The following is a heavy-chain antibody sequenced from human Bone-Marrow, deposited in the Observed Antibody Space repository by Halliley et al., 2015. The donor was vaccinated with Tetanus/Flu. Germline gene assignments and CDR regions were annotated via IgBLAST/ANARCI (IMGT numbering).Heavy chain of an antibody. Sequence: SLRLSCETSGFTFSDYAMNWVRQAPGKGLEWVSGISNRGRNTYYADSVKGRFTISRDKSKRTVYLQMNNLRGDDTAIYFCAKVLMGATVFDYWGQGVLVTVSA. CDR2: ISNRGRNT. V-gene: IGHV3-23*01. J-gene: IGHJ4*02. D-gene: IGHD1-26*01. CDR1: GFTFSDYA. CDR3: AKVLMGATVFDY.